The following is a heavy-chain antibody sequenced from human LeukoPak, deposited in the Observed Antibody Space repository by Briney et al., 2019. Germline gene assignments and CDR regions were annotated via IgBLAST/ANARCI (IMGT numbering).Heavy chain of an antibody. D-gene: IGHD6-13*01. CDR3: ARRGQQLVHGGYYYYYYMDV. J-gene: IGHJ6*03. V-gene: IGHV4-4*09. CDR2: IYTSGST. Sequence: SETLSLTCTVSGGSISSYYWSWIRQPPGKGLEWIGYIYTSGSTNYNPSLRSRVTISVDTSKNQFSLKLSSVTAADTAVYYCARRGQQLVHGGYYYYYYMDVWGKGITVTVSS. CDR1: GGSISSYY.